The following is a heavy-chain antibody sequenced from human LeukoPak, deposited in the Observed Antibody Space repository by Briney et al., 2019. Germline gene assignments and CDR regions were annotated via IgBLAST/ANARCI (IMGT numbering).Heavy chain of an antibody. J-gene: IGHJ4*02. D-gene: IGHD4-23*01. CDR3: ARDDYGGGFDY. CDR1: GGTFSSYA. V-gene: IGHV1-69*04. CDR2: IIPILGIA. Sequence: ASVTVSCKASGGTFSSYAISWVRQAPGQGLEWMGRIIPILGIANYAQKFQGRVTITADKSTSTAYMELSSLRSEDTAVYYCARDDYGGGFDYWGQGTLVTVSS.